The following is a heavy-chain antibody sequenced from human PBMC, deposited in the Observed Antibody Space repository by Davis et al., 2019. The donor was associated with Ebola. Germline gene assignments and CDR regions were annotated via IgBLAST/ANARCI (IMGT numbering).Heavy chain of an antibody. Sequence: GESLKISCAASGFTFSSYWMHWVRQVPGKGLVWVSRIHTDGSRTSYADSVKGRFTISRDNAKNTLYLQMNSLRAEDTAVYYCAREEVVPAAIWGNYYYYGMDVWGQGTTVTVSS. D-gene: IGHD2-2*01. J-gene: IGHJ6*02. CDR1: GFTFSSYW. CDR3: AREEVVPAAIWGNYYYYGMDV. CDR2: IHTDGSRT. V-gene: IGHV3-74*01.